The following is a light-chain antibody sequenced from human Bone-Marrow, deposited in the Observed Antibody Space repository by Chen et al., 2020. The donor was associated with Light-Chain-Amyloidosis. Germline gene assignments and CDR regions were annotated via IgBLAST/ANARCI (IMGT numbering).Light chain of an antibody. CDR2: GSS. CDR3: QQYGTSPLT. Sequence: ETVFTPSPGTLSLSPGEGANLSCRASQTISSNYFTWYQQKFGQAPRLLIYGSSSRATGIPHRFTGSGSVTDFTLTINRLEPEDFAMYYCQQYGTSPLTFGGGTKVEIK. J-gene: IGKJ4*01. CDR1: QTISSNY. V-gene: IGKV3-20*01.